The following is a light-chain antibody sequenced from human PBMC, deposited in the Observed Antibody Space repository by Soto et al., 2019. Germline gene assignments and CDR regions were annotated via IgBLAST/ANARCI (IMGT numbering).Light chain of an antibody. CDR1: QSLVHRDGNTY. CDR3: MQATQPYT. V-gene: IGKV2-24*01. Sequence: VMTQTPLSSRVTLGQPASISCRSSQSLVHRDGNTYLSWLHQRPGQPPRLLIYMISDRFSGVTDRFSGSGAGTDFTLKISRVEAEDVGVYYCMQATQPYTFGQGTKLEIE. J-gene: IGKJ2*01. CDR2: MIS.